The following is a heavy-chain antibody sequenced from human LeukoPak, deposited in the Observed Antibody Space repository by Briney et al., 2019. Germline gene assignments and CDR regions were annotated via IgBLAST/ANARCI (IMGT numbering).Heavy chain of an antibody. J-gene: IGHJ6*03. CDR2: ISDNGGST. Sequence: GGSLRLSCAASGCTFSSYAMSWVRQAPGKGLEWVSAISDNGGSTYYADSVKGRFTISRDNSKNTLYLQMNSLRDEDTAVYYCAKDSTPKDPYYYYYMDVWGKGTTVTVSS. V-gene: IGHV3-23*01. CDR3: AKDSTPKDPYYYYYMDV. CDR1: GCTFSSYA. D-gene: IGHD2-2*01.